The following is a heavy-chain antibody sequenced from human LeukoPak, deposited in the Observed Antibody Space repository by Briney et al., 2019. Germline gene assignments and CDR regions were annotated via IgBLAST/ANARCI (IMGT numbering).Heavy chain of an antibody. J-gene: IGHJ4*02. CDR3: ARVRTLVSGLDY. V-gene: IGHV1-2*02. CDR2: INPNSGGT. D-gene: IGHD6-19*01. CDR1: GYTFTGYY. Sequence: ASVKVSCKASGYTFTGYYMHWVRQAPGQGLEWMGWINPNSGGTNYAQKFQGRVTMTRDTSISTAYMELSRLRSDDTAVYYCARVRTLVSGLDYWGQGTLVTVSS.